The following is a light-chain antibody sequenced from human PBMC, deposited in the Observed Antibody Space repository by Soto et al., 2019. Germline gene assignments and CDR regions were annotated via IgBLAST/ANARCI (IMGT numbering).Light chain of an antibody. CDR1: QSVSTN. CDR3: QHYNHWPT. CDR2: GAS. Sequence: EILMTQSPATLSVSPGERVTLSCRASQSVSTNLVWYQQKPGQVPRVLIYGASTRATGIPARFSGSGSGTEFTLTISSLQSEDFAHYYCQHYNHWPTFGQGTKLDIK. J-gene: IGKJ2*01. V-gene: IGKV3-15*01.